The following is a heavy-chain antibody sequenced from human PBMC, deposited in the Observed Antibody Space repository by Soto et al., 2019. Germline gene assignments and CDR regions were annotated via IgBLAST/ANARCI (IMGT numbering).Heavy chain of an antibody. D-gene: IGHD2-2*01. V-gene: IGHV4-59*08. CDR3: ARADLRYCSSTSCLDYYYYMDV. CDR2: IYYSGST. J-gene: IGHJ6*03. CDR1: GGSISSYY. Sequence: PSETLSLTCTVSGGSISSYYWSWIRQPPGKGLEWIGYIYYSGSTNYNPSLKSRVTISVDTSKNQFSLKLSSVTAADTAVYYCARADLRYCSSTSCLDYYYYMDVWGKGTTVTAP.